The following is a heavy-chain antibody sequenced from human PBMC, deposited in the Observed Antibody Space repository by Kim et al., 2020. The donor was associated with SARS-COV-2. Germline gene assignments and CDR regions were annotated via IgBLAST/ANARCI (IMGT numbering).Heavy chain of an antibody. CDR1: GFTFSSYA. D-gene: IGHD4-17*01. CDR2: ISGSGGST. Sequence: GGSLRLSCAASGFTFSSYAMSWVRQAPGKGLEWVSAISGSGGSTYYADSVKGRFTISRDNSKNTLYLQMNSLRAEDTAVYYCAKDSSMTTVTTTIGAWGQGTLVTVSS. V-gene: IGHV3-23*01. J-gene: IGHJ5*02. CDR3: AKDSSMTTVTTTIGA.